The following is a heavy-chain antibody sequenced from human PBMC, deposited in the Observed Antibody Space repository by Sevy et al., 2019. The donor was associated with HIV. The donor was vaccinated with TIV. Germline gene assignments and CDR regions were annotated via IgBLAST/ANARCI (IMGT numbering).Heavy chain of an antibody. Sequence: GGSLRLSCAASGFTFNFHGMHWVRQAPGKGLEWVAFIWHDGSNKYMADSVKGRFTISRDNSKNTLFLQMNSLTVKDTAVYYCARETDNSARWLNPWGQGTLVTVSS. V-gene: IGHV3-30*02. CDR1: GFTFNFHG. D-gene: IGHD4-4*01. CDR2: IWHDGSNK. J-gene: IGHJ5*02. CDR3: ARETDNSARWLNP.